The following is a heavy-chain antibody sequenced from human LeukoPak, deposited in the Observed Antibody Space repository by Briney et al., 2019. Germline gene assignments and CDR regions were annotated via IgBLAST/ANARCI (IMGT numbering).Heavy chain of an antibody. J-gene: IGHJ5*02. Sequence: ASVKVSCEASGYTFTSYDINWVRQATGQGLEWMGWMNPNSGNTGYAQKFQGRVTMTRNTSISTAYMELSSLRSEDTAVYYCARKKGLRGSTLNWFDPWGQGTLVTVSS. CDR1: GYTFTSYD. D-gene: IGHD3-3*01. V-gene: IGHV1-8*01. CDR2: MNPNSGNT. CDR3: ARKKGLRGSTLNWFDP.